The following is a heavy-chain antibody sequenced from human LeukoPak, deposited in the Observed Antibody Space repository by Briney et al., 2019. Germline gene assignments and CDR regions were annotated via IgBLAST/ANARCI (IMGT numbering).Heavy chain of an antibody. J-gene: IGHJ4*02. CDR1: GFTVSSNF. CDR2: IYSGGST. Sequence: GGSLRLSCAASGFTVSSNFMSWVRQAPGKGLEWVSVIYSGGSTYYADSVKGRFTLSRDNSKNTLYLQMNSLRAEDTAVYYCARGKYSSGWFDYWGQGTLVTVSS. V-gene: IGHV3-66*01. CDR3: ARGKYSSGWFDY. D-gene: IGHD6-19*01.